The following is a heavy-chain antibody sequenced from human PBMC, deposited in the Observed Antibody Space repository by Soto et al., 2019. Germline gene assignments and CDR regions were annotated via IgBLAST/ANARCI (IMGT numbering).Heavy chain of an antibody. D-gene: IGHD2-21*02. Sequence: SVKVSCKASGGTFSSYAISWVRQAPGQGLEWMGGIIPIFGTANYAQKFQGRVTITADESTSTAYMELSSLRSEDTAVYYCARDGEGGGNSNYYYGMDVWGQGTTVTVSS. CDR1: GGTFSSYA. J-gene: IGHJ6*02. CDR3: ARDGEGGGNSNYYYGMDV. CDR2: IIPIFGTA. V-gene: IGHV1-69*13.